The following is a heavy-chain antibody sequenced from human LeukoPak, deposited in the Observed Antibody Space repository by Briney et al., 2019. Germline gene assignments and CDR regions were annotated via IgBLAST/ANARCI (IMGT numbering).Heavy chain of an antibody. CDR1: GGSISSYY. V-gene: IGHV4-4*07. D-gene: IGHD6-6*01. J-gene: IGHJ3*02. Sequence: SETLSLTCTVSGGSISSYYWSWIRQPAGKGLEWIGRIYTSGSTNYNPSLKSRVTMSVDTSKNQFSLKLSSVTAADTAVYYCARVPIAARPYDAFDIWGQGTMVTVSS. CDR2: IYTSGST. CDR3: ARVPIAARPYDAFDI.